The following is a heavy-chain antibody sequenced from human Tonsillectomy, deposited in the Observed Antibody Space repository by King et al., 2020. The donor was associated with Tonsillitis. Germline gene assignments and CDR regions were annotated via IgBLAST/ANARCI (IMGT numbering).Heavy chain of an antibody. V-gene: IGHV3-53*01. CDR2: IYSGGGGST. CDR3: ARGFDRGDI. CDR1: GFTVSLNY. J-gene: IGHJ3*02. D-gene: IGHD3-22*01. Sequence: VQLVESGGGLIQPGGSLRLSCEASGFTVSLNYMSWVRQAPGKGREWGSVIYSGGGGSTYYADSVRGRFIISRDLSKTTLSLQMNSLRAEYTAVYYCARGFDRGDIWGRGTKVTVSS.